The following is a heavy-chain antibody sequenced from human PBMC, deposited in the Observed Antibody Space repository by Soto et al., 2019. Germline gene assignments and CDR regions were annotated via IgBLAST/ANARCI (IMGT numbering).Heavy chain of an antibody. V-gene: IGHV1-69*01. D-gene: IGHD3-10*01. Sequence: QVQLVQSGAEVKKPGSSVKVSCKASGGTFSSYAISWVRQAPGQGLEWMGGIIPIFGTANYAQKFQGRVTITADESTSTAYTELSSLRSEDTAVYYCAARGVITDEDYYYYGMDVWGQGTTVTVSS. CDR1: GGTFSSYA. CDR3: AARGVITDEDYYYYGMDV. J-gene: IGHJ6*02. CDR2: IIPIFGTA.